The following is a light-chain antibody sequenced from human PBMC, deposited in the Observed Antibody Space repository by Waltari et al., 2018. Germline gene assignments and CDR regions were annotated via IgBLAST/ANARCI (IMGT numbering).Light chain of an antibody. V-gene: IGKV3-20*01. CDR3: QRYGNSPT. CDR1: QSVSSNY. CDR2: GAS. Sequence: EIVLTQSPGTLSLSPGERATLSCRASQSVSSNYLAWYQQKPGQAPRLLIYGASSRATDIPDRFSGGGSGTDFTLTISRLVPEDFAVYYCQRYGNSPTFGQGTKLEI. J-gene: IGKJ2*01.